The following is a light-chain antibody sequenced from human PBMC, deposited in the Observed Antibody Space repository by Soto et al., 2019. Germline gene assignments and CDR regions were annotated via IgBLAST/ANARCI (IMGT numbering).Light chain of an antibody. Sequence: EIVMTQSPATLSVSPGERATLSCRASQSVSTNLAWYQQKPGQAPRLLIYGASTKATGIPARFSGGGSGTEFTLTINSLQSEDFAVYYCQQYNNWPPQITFGQGTRLEIK. CDR1: QSVSTN. V-gene: IGKV3-15*01. J-gene: IGKJ5*01. CDR3: QQYNNWPPQIT. CDR2: GAS.